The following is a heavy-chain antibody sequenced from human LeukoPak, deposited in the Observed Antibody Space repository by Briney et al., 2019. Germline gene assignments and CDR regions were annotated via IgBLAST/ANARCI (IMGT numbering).Heavy chain of an antibody. J-gene: IGHJ4*02. D-gene: IGHD3-10*01. Sequence: GGSLRLSCAASGFTFSSYWMHWVRQAPGKGLVWVSRINSDGSSTSYADSVKGRFTISRDNAKNTLYLQTNSLRAEDTAVYYCASSGYYYGSGVHYWGQGTLVTVSS. CDR2: INSDGSST. CDR1: GFTFSSYW. CDR3: ASSGYYYGSGVHY. V-gene: IGHV3-74*01.